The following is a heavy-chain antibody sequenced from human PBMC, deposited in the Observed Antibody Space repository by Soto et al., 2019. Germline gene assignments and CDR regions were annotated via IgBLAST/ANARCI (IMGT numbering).Heavy chain of an antibody. CDR2: ISGSGGST. V-gene: IGHV3-23*01. CDR3: AKDVWSYGETSNQPLNTFDY. J-gene: IGHJ4*02. D-gene: IGHD4-17*01. Sequence: PGGSLRLSCAASGFTFSSYAMSWVRQAPGKGLEWVSAISGSGGSTYYADSVKGRFTISRDNSKNTLCLQMNSLRAEDTAVYYCAKDVWSYGETSNQPLNTFDYWGQGTLVTVSS. CDR1: GFTFSSYA.